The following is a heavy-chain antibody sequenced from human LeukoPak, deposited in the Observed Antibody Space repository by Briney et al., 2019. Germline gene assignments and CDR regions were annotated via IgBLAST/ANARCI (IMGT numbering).Heavy chain of an antibody. Sequence: GGSLRLSCAASGFTFSNYGMHWVRRAPGKGLEWVAFIRYDGSKKYYADSVKGRFTISRDNSKNTLYLQMNSLRAEDTAMYYCANGPHYNILTGFYKVRSHLDYWGQGTLVTVSS. CDR3: ANGPHYNILTGFYKVRSHLDY. J-gene: IGHJ4*02. V-gene: IGHV3-30*02. CDR1: GFTFSNYG. D-gene: IGHD3-9*01. CDR2: IRYDGSKK.